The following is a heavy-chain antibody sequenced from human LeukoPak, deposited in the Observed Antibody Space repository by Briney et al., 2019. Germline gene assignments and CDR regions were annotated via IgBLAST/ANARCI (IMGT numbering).Heavy chain of an antibody. Sequence: PGGSLRLSCAASGVTFSTYAMSWVRQAPGKGLEWVSVISGSGGRTYYADSVKGRFTISRDNSKNTLYLQMNSLRGEDTAVYYCAKGRYRCSSTSCYNEPFDYWGQGTLVTVSS. CDR1: GVTFSTYA. CDR2: ISGSGGRT. J-gene: IGHJ4*02. CDR3: AKGRYRCSSTSCYNEPFDY. V-gene: IGHV3-23*01. D-gene: IGHD2-2*02.